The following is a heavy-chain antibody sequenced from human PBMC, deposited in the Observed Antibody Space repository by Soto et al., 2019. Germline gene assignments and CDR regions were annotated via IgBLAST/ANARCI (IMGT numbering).Heavy chain of an antibody. CDR1: GYAFTTYG. D-gene: IGHD1-1*01. CDR2: ISAHNGNT. CDR3: ARGRYGYY. V-gene: IGHV1-18*01. Sequence: QVNLVQSGAEVKKPGASVKVSCKGSGYAFTTYGITWVRQAPGQGLEWLGWISAHNGNTNYAQKLQGRVTVTRETSTSTAYMELRSLRSDDTAVYYCARGRYGYYWGQGDLVTVSS. J-gene: IGHJ4*02.